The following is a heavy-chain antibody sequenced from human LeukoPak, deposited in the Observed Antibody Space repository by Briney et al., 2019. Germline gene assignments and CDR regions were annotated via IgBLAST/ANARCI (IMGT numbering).Heavy chain of an antibody. D-gene: IGHD1-26*01. V-gene: IGHV4-4*02. J-gene: IGHJ4*02. CDR3: ASSQEIVGATSY. Sequence: PSGTLSLTCAVSGGSITSSNWWSWVRQPPEKGLEWIGEIYYSGSTNYNPSLKSRVTISIDKSKNQFSLKVSSVTAADTAVYYCASSQEIVGATSYWGQGTLVTVSS. CDR2: IYYSGST. CDR1: GGSITSSNW.